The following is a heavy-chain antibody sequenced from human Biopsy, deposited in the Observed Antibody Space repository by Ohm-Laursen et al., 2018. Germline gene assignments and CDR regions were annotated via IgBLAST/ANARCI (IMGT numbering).Heavy chain of an antibody. CDR3: AREPVGANYVDY. CDR2: IWFDETNK. D-gene: IGHD1-26*01. V-gene: IGHV3-33*01. CDR1: GFTLSKHG. Sequence: SLSLSRTGTGFTLSKHGIHWNRQGPGKGLEWVAVIWFDETNKHYADSVKGRFTISRDSSENTLYLQMNSLRDEDAAVYYCAREPVGANYVDYWGQGTLVTVSS. J-gene: IGHJ4*02.